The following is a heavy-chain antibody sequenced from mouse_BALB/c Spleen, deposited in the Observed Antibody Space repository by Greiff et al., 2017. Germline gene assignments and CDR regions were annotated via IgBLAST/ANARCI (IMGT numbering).Heavy chain of an antibody. Sequence: VKLMESGAELVRPGTSVKVSCKASGYAFTNYLIEWVKQRPGQGLEWIGVINPGSGGTNYNEKFKGKATLTADKSSSTAYMQLSSLTSDDSAVYFCARDIARAGAYWGQGTLVTVSA. CDR2: INPGSGGT. CDR1: GYAFTNYL. J-gene: IGHJ3*01. CDR3: ARDIARAGAY. V-gene: IGHV1-54*01. D-gene: IGHD3-1*01.